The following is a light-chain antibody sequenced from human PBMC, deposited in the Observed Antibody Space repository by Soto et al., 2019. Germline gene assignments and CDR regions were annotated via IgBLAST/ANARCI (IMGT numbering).Light chain of an antibody. CDR1: QSVSSNY. CDR2: GAS. CDR3: QQYGSSGT. V-gene: IGKV3-20*01. Sequence: PQSPGHLSSLSGGRINRSCRASQSVSSNYLAWYQHKPGQAPRLLIYGASSRATGIPDRFSGSGSGTDFTLTISRLEPEDFAVYYCQQYGSSGTFGRGTKVDIK. J-gene: IGKJ4*02.